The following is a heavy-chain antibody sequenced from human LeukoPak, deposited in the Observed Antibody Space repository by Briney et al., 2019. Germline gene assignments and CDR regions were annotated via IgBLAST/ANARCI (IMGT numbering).Heavy chain of an antibody. V-gene: IGHV4-4*02. J-gene: IGHJ4*02. Sequence: PSETLSLTCAVSGGSISSSNWWSWVRQPPGKGLEWIGEINHSGSTNYNPSLKSRVTISVDTSKNQFSLKLSSVTAADTAVYYCARRWWLLSSYYFDYWGQGTLVTVSS. CDR2: INHSGST. CDR3: ARRWWLLSSYYFDY. D-gene: IGHD3-3*01. CDR1: GGSISSSNW.